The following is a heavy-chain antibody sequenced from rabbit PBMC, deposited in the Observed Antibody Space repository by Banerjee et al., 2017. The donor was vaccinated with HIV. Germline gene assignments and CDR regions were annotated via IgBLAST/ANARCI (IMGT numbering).Heavy chain of an antibody. D-gene: IGHD4-1*01. J-gene: IGHJ4*01. CDR2: IDAGSSGST. CDR1: GFSFSSSYY. CDR3: ARGLVAGVSL. V-gene: IGHV1S40*01. Sequence: QSLEESGGDLVKPGASLTLTCTASGFSFSSSYYMCWVRQAPGKGLEWIASIDAGSSGSTYYASWAKGRFTISKTSSTTVTLQMTSLTAADTATYFCARGLVAGVSLWGPGTLVTVS.